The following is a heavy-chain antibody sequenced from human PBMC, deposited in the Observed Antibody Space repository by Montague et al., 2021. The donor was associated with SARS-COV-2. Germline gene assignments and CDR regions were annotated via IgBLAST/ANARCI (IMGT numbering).Heavy chain of an antibody. CDR2: ICSRGSTL. CDR3: ASKKWLRGRFAP. D-gene: IGHD5-12*01. CDR1: GFTFSSYE. V-gene: IGHV3-48*03. J-gene: IGHJ5*02. Sequence: SLRLSCAASGFTFSSYEMNWVRQAPGKGLVWVSYICSRGSTLYFADSVKGRFPISRDNAKNSLYLQMSSLRAEDTAVYYCASKKWLRGRFAPWGQGTLVTVSA.